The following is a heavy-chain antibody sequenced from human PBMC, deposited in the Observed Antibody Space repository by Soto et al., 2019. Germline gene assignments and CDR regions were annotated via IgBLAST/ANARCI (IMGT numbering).Heavy chain of an antibody. J-gene: IGHJ4*02. CDR2: INYSGST. CDR3: ARAWRLGELSFFFDY. CDR1: GGSISSSSYY. V-gene: IGHV4-39*01. Sequence: TLSLTCTVSGGSISSSSYYWGWIRQPPGKGLEWIGSINYSGSTNYNPSLKSRVTISVDTSKNQFSLKLSSVTAADTAVYYCARAWRLGELSFFFDYWGQGTLVTVSS. D-gene: IGHD3-16*02.